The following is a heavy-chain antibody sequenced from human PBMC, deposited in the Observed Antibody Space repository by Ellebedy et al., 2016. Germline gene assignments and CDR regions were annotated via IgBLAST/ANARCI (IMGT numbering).Heavy chain of an antibody. Sequence: SETLSLTCTVSGGSISSSSYYWGWIRQPPGTGLEWIGSIYYSGNTYYKPYLKGRVTISVDTSKNQFSLKLSSVTAADTAVYYCARHSARRAVAGTGFDYWGQGTLVTVSS. J-gene: IGHJ4*02. D-gene: IGHD6-19*01. V-gene: IGHV4-39*01. CDR3: ARHSARRAVAGTGFDY. CDR1: GGSISSSSYY. CDR2: IYYSGNT.